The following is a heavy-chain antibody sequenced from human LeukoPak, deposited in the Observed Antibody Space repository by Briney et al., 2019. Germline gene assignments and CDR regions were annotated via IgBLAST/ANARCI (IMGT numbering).Heavy chain of an antibody. Sequence: PGGSLRLSCAASGFTFSSYAMHWVRQAPGKGLEWVAVISYDGSNKYYADSVKGRFTISRDNSKNTLYLQMNSLRAEDTAVYYCARDVGLSGGYFGEYFDYWGQGTLVTVSS. CDR3: ARDVGLSGGYFGEYFDY. CDR2: ISYDGSNK. V-gene: IGHV3-30*04. J-gene: IGHJ4*02. D-gene: IGHD1-26*01. CDR1: GFTFSSYA.